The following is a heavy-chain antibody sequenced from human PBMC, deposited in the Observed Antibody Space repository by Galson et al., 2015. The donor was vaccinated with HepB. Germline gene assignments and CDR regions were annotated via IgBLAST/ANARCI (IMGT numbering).Heavy chain of an antibody. V-gene: IGHV3-30*18. J-gene: IGHJ4*02. CDR1: GFTFSSYG. CDR3: AKDSHRSPVKYFDY. CDR2: ISYDGSNK. Sequence: SLRLSCAASGFTFSSYGMHWVRQAPGRGLEWVAVISYDGSNKYYADSVKGRFTISRDNSKNTLYLQMNSLRAEDTAVYYCAKDSHRSPVKYFDYWGQGTLVTVSS. D-gene: IGHD6-19*01.